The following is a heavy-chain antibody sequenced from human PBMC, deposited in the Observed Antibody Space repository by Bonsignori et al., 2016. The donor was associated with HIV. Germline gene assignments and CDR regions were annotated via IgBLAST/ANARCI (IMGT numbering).Heavy chain of an antibody. Sequence: GESLKISCAASGFPFSRYAMTWVRQAPGKGLECVAGISGSGGSTYYADSVKGRFTISRDNSRNTLSLQMNSLRAEDTAQYYCAKESETYYYDSPHMSYFDYWGQGTPVTVSS. CDR2: ISGSGGST. D-gene: IGHD3-22*01. V-gene: IGHV3-23*01. J-gene: IGHJ4*02. CDR3: AKESETYYYDSPHMSYFDY. CDR1: GFPFSRYA.